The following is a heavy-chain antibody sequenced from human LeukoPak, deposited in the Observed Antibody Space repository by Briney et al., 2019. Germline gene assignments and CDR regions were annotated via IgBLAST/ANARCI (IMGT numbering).Heavy chain of an antibody. CDR3: ATQNYDSPTVLDY. CDR2: TSSSDAGT. Sequence: GGSLRLSCAASGFTLSSYAMSWVRQAPGKGLEWVSATSSSDAGTYYADSVKGRFTISRDNSKNTMYLQMNSLRAEDTAVYYCATQNYDSPTVLDYWGQGTLVTVSS. D-gene: IGHD3-22*01. J-gene: IGHJ4*02. CDR1: GFTLSSYA. V-gene: IGHV3-23*01.